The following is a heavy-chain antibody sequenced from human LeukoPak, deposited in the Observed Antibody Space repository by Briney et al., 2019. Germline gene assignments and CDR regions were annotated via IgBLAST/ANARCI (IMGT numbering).Heavy chain of an antibody. CDR3: AKLGEGGYSYDYLPYYFDY. CDR2: IRFDGSNK. V-gene: IGHV3-30*04. J-gene: IGHJ4*02. CDR1: GFTFSSYA. Sequence: GRSLRLSCAASGFTFSSYAMHWVRQAPGKGLEWVAFIRFDGSNKYYADSVKGRFTISRDNSKNTLYLQMNSLRAEDTAVYYCAKLGEGGYSYDYLPYYFDYWGQGTLVTVSS. D-gene: IGHD5-18*01.